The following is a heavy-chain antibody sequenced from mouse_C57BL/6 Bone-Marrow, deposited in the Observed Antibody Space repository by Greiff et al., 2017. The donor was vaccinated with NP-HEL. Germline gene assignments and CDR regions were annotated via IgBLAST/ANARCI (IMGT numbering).Heavy chain of an antibody. J-gene: IGHJ3*01. Sequence: VKLQESGAELVRPGSSVKMSCKTSGYTFPSYGINWVKQRPGQGLEWFGYIYIGNGYTEYNEKSKGKATLTSDTSSSTAYMQLSSLTSEDSAIDFCAYDGYYPFAYWGQGTLVTVSA. V-gene: IGHV1-58*01. CDR1: GYTFPSYG. CDR2: IYIGNGYT. CDR3: AYDGYYPFAY. D-gene: IGHD2-3*01.